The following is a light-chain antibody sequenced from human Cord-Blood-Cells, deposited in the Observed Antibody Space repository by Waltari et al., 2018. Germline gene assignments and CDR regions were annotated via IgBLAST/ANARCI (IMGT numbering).Light chain of an antibody. J-gene: IGKJ2*01. CDR1: QGICSY. Sequence: AIRITQSPYSLSASTGDRVTILCRAGQGICSYLAWYQQKPGKAPKLLIYAASSLQRGVPSTFSGSGSGTDFTLTISCLQSEDFATYYCQQYYSYPYSFGQGTKLEIK. V-gene: IGKV1-8*01. CDR3: QQYYSYPYS. CDR2: AAS.